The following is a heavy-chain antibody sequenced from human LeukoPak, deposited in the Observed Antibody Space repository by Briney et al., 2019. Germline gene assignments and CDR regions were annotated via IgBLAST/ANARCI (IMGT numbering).Heavy chain of an antibody. J-gene: IGHJ4*02. Sequence: SETLSLTCTVSGGSISSYYWSWIRQPPGKGLEWIGRIYTSGSTNYNPSLKSRVTISVDTSKNQFSLKLSSVTAADTAVYYCARGAVAYHYFDNWGQGTLVTVSS. CDR3: ARGAVAYHYFDN. D-gene: IGHD6-19*01. CDR1: GGSISSYY. V-gene: IGHV4-4*07. CDR2: IYTSGST.